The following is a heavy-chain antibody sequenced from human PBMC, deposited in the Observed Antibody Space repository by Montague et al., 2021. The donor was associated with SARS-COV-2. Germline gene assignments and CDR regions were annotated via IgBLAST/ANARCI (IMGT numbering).Heavy chain of an antibody. V-gene: IGHV4-34*01. CDR1: AATFSRYY. CDR2: ITLSGST. CDR3: ARGRYSSSWYGTKYYFDY. Sequence: SETLSLTCAVYAATFSRYYFPLIRPSPGTGLDSVGEITLSGSTNYNPSPKRRITISLDTSTNQISLKLSSVTAADTAVYYCARGRYSSSWYGTKYYFDYWGPVSLASVS. D-gene: IGHD6-13*01. J-gene: IGHJ4*03.